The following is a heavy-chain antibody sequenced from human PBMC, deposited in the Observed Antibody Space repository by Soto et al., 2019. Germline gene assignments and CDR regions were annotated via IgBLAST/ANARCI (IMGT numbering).Heavy chain of an antibody. CDR1: GFSLTTSPVG. Sequence: QITLKESGPTLVKPTQTLTLTCTFSGFSLTTSPVGVGWIRQPPGKALECLALIYWDDDKRYSPSLKSRLTITKDTSKNQVVLTMTDMDPEDTATYYCAHRRAMGSNWNYGDFDYWGQGTVVTVSS. J-gene: IGHJ4*02. CDR2: IYWDDDK. CDR3: AHRRAMGSNWNYGDFDY. V-gene: IGHV2-5*02. D-gene: IGHD1-7*01.